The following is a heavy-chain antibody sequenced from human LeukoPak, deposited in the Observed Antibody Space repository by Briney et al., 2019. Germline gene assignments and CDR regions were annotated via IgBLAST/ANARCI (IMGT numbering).Heavy chain of an antibody. CDR2: IYSGGST. D-gene: IGHD3-22*01. J-gene: IGHJ5*02. CDR1: GFTVSSNY. CDR3: ARYYYDSSRVGNWFDP. Sequence: GGSLRLSCAASGFTVSSNYMSWVRQAPGKGLEWVSVIYSGGSTYYADSVKGRFTISRDNSKNTLYLQMNSLRAEDTAVYYCARYYYDSSRVGNWFDPWGQGTLVTVSS. V-gene: IGHV3-53*01.